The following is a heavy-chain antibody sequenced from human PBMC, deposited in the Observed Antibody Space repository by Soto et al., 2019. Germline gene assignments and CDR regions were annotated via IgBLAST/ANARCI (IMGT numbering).Heavy chain of an antibody. CDR1: GFSLSTGGVG. Sequence: QITLKESGPTLVKPTQTLTLTCTFSGFSLSTGGVGVGWIRQPPGKALEWLALIYWDDDKRYSPSLKSRLTSTKDPSKNQVVLTMTNMDPVDTATYYCAHRLYSSAWPWDSGVFDYWGQGTLVTVSS. V-gene: IGHV2-5*02. J-gene: IGHJ4*02. D-gene: IGHD6-19*01. CDR2: IYWDDDK. CDR3: AHRLYSSAWPWDSGVFDY.